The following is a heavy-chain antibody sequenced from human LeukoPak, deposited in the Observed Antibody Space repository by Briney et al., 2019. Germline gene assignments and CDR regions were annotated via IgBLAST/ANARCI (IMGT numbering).Heavy chain of an antibody. V-gene: IGHV1-69*05. D-gene: IGHD6-19*01. Sequence: GASVKVSCKASGDTFSSYAISWVLQAPGQGLEWMGGIIPIFGTANYAQKFQGRVTITTDESTSTAYMELSSLRSEDTAVYYCARVTYDRGWYYFDYWGQGTLVTVSS. J-gene: IGHJ4*02. CDR3: ARVTYDRGWYYFDY. CDR1: GDTFSSYA. CDR2: IIPIFGTA.